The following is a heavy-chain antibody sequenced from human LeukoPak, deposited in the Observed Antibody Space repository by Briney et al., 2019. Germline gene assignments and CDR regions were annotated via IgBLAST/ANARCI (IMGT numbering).Heavy chain of an antibody. CDR2: IYYSGST. D-gene: IGHD2-2*01. Sequence: SETLSLTCTVSGGSISSYYWSRIRQPPGKGLEWIGYIYYSGSTYYNPSLKSRVTISVDTSKNQFSLKLSSVTAADTAVYYCARTIVVVPAAMFAFDIWGQGTMVTVSS. J-gene: IGHJ3*02. CDR1: GGSISSYY. V-gene: IGHV4-59*06. CDR3: ARTIVVVPAAMFAFDI.